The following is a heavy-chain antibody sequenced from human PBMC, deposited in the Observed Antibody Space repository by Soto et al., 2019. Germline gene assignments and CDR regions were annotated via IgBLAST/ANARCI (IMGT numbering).Heavy chain of an antibody. V-gene: IGHV3-23*01. D-gene: IGHD3-3*01. CDR1: GFTFNNYA. Sequence: GVSLRLSCAGSGFTFNNYAMTWVRQAPGKGLEWVSGISGSGGSTYYADSVKGQFTISRDNSKNTLYLQMNSLRAEDTAVYYCASHSNYDFWSGYVNYWGQGTLVTVSS. CDR3: ASHSNYDFWSGYVNY. J-gene: IGHJ4*02. CDR2: ISGSGGST.